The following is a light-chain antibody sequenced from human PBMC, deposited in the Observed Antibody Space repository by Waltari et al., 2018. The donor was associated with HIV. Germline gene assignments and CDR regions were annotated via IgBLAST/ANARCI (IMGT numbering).Light chain of an antibody. CDR2: EVT. Sequence: QSALTQPASVSGSPGQSITISCTGTRSAVVGYHYFSWYQQHPGKAPKLMLDEVTNRPSGVSNRFSGSKSGNTASLTISGLQAEDESTYYCSSYTSGSPYVLFGGGTKLTVL. V-gene: IGLV2-14*01. J-gene: IGLJ2*01. CDR3: SSYTSGSPYVL. CDR1: RSAVVGYHY.